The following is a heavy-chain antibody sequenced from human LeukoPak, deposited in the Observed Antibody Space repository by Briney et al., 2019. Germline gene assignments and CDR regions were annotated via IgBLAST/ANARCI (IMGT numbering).Heavy chain of an antibody. V-gene: IGHV3-33*08. J-gene: IGHJ4*02. CDR2: IWNDGSNK. CDR3: ARASGPFDY. Sequence: GGSLRLSCAASGFTFSSYSMNWVRQAPGEGLEWVAVIWNDGSNKYYADSVKGRFTISGDNSKNTLYLQMNSLRAEDTAAYYCARASGPFDYWGQGTLVTVSS. CDR1: GFTFSSYS.